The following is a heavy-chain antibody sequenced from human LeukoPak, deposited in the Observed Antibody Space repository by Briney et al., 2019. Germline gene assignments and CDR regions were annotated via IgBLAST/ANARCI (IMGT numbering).Heavy chain of an antibody. J-gene: IGHJ4*02. D-gene: IGHD3-16*02. V-gene: IGHV3-11*04. CDR2: ISSSDAPI. CDR1: GFTFSDYY. CDR3: ASLMMTFGGVIGNLDY. Sequence: GGSLRLSCAASGFTFSDYYMSWIRQAPGKGLEWVSYISSSDAPIYYADSVKGRFTISRDDAKNSLYLQMNSLRAEDTAVYYCASLMMTFGGVIGNLDYWGQGTLVTVCS.